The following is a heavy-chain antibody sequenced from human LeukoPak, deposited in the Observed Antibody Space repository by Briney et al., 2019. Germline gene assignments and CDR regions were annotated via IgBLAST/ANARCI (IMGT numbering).Heavy chain of an antibody. D-gene: IGHD3-3*01. CDR2: IWYDGSNK. CDR1: GFTFSSYG. J-gene: IGHJ4*02. Sequence: GRSLRLSCAASGFTFSSYGMHWVRQAPGKGLEWVAVIWYDGSNKYYADSVKGRFTISRDNSKNTLYLQMNSLRAEDTAVYYCARDPPYDFWSGLDYWGQGTLVTVSS. CDR3: ARDPPYDFWSGLDY. V-gene: IGHV3-33*01.